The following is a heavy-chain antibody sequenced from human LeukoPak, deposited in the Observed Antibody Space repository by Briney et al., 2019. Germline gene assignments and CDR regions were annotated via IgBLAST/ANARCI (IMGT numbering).Heavy chain of an antibody. V-gene: IGHV1-8*02. CDR1: GYTFTSYD. CDR3: ARCPTITMVRGVKMYAFDI. J-gene: IGHJ3*02. CDR2: MNSNSGNT. Sequence: ASVKVSCKASGYTFTSYDIHWVRQATGQGLEWMGWMNSNSGNTGYAQKFQGRVTMTRNTSISTAYMELSSLRSEDTAVYYCARCPTITMVRGVKMYAFDIWGQGTMVTVSS. D-gene: IGHD3-10*01.